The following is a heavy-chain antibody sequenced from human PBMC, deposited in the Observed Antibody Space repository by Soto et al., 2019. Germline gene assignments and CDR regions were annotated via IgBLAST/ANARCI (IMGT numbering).Heavy chain of an antibody. D-gene: IGHD5-12*01. CDR2: ISYDGSNK. CDR3: AKNHQRAPSRDGYNLIDY. V-gene: IGHV3-30*18. J-gene: IGHJ4*02. CDR1: GFTFSGYG. Sequence: PGGSLRLSCAASGFTFSGYGMHWVRQAPGKGLEWVAVISYDGSNKYYAESVKGRFTISRDNSKNTLYLQMDSLRAEDTAVYYCAKNHQRAPSRDGYNLIDYWGQGTLVTVSS.